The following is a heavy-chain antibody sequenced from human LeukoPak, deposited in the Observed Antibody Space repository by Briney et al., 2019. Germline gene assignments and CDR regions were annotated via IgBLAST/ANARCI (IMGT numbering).Heavy chain of an antibody. Sequence: GGSLRLSCAAPGFIFDNYAIHWVRQAPGKGLEWVSLISGDGGSTFYADSVRGRFTISRDNIRKSLSLQMSSLGSEDTALYYCARESETSGWYDYWGQGTLVTVSS. D-gene: IGHD6-19*01. CDR1: GFIFDNYA. V-gene: IGHV3-43*02. CDR2: ISGDGGST. J-gene: IGHJ4*02. CDR3: ARESETSGWYDY.